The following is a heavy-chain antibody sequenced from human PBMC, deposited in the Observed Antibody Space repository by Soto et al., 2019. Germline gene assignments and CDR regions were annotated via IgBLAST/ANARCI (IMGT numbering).Heavy chain of an antibody. CDR2: IIPKYGTA. D-gene: IGHD6-13*01. CDR1: GGMFSNYA. CDR3: ARGATPSPYRSNWKEDYFHYGMDV. J-gene: IGHJ6*02. Sequence: QVQLVQSGAEVKKPGSSVKVSCKASGGMFSNYAISWVRQAPGQGLEWMGGIIPKYGTANYAQTLQGTVTITADESTSTAYMELSSLRSEDTAVYYCARGATPSPYRSNWKEDYFHYGMDVWGQGTTVTVSS. V-gene: IGHV1-69*01.